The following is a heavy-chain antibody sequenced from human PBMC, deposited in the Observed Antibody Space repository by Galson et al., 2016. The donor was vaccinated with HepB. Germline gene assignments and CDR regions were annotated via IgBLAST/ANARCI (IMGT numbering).Heavy chain of an antibody. D-gene: IGHD3-10*01. CDR3: ARGSPYYYGSGNDDEH. V-gene: IGHV1-18*04. Sequence: SVKASCKASGDSLNKYGFSWVRQAPGQGLEWMGWISGHNGNINSAPKFRDRPTLTTDISTNTVNMELRSLRYDDTAVYYCARGSPYYYGSGNDDEHWGQGTLVTVSS. CDR2: ISGHNGNI. CDR1: GDSLNKYG. J-gene: IGHJ1*01.